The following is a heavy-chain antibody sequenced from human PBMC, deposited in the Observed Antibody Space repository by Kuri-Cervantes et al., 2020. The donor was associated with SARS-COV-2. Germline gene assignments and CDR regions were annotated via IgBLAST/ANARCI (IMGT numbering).Heavy chain of an antibody. J-gene: IGHJ5*02. CDR2: IYYSGST. CDR1: GGSISSSSDY. Sequence: GSLRLSCTVSGGSISSSSDYWGWIRQPPGKGLEWIGSIYYSGSTYYNPSLKSRVTISVDTSKNQFSLKLSSVTAADTAVYYCARGLGRFDPWGQGTLVTVSS. CDR3: ARGLGRFDP. V-gene: IGHV4-39*01. D-gene: IGHD1-26*01.